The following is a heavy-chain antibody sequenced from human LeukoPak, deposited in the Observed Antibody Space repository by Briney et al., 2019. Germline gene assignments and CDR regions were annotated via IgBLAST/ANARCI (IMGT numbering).Heavy chain of an antibody. V-gene: IGHV4-30-2*01. J-gene: IGHJ4*02. CDR2: IYQGENT. Sequence: MPSETLSLTCNVSGGSISSGGYYWSWIRQPPGKGLEWIGYIYQGENTYYKPSLKSRVTMSVDTSKNQFSLRLNSVTAADTAMYYCAAFSFSRRHGYKSFDYWGQGTLLTVSS. D-gene: IGHD5-24*01. CDR3: AAFSFSRRHGYKSFDY. CDR1: GGSISSGGYY.